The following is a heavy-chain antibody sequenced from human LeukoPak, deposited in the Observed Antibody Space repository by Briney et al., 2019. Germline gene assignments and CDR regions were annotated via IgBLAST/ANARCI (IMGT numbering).Heavy chain of an antibody. D-gene: IGHD6-6*01. CDR3: ARGVRASGSSAVLFDY. Sequence: GASVKVSCKASGYTFTGYYMHWVRQAPGQGLEWVGRINPNSGGTNYAQKFQGRVTMTRDTSTSTAYMELSRLRSDDTAVYYCARGVRASGSSAVLFDYWGQGTLVTVSS. CDR2: INPNSGGT. J-gene: IGHJ4*02. CDR1: GYTFTGYY. V-gene: IGHV1-2*06.